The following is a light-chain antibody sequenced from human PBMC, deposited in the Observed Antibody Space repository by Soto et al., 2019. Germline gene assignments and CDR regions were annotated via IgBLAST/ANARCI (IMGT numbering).Light chain of an antibody. J-gene: IGKJ1*01. V-gene: IGKV3-15*01. CDR1: QNVYTN. Sequence: ETVMTQSPATLSVSPGKTATLSCRASQNVYTNLAWYQQKPGQAHRXVLYGASTRATGVPARFSGSVSGTELTITISSLQSEDGEVYDGQQYNNWPRTFGQGTKVDI. CDR3: QQYNNWPRT. CDR2: GAS.